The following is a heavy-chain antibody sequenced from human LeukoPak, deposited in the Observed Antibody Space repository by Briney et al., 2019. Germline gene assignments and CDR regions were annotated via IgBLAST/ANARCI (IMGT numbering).Heavy chain of an antibody. CDR3: TRDLPAGIAVAGSYYYYGMDV. V-gene: IGHV3-49*03. Sequence: GGSLRLSCTASGFTFGDYAMSWFRQAPGKGLEWVGLIRSKAYGGTTEYAASVKGRFTISRDDSKSIAYLQMNSLKTEDTAVYYCTRDLPAGIAVAGSYYYYGMDVWGQGTTVTVSS. D-gene: IGHD6-19*01. CDR1: GFTFGDYA. CDR2: IRSKAYGGTT. J-gene: IGHJ6*02.